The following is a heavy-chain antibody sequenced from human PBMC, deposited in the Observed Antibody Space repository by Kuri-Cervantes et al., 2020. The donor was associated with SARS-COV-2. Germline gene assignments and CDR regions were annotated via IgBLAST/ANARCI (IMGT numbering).Heavy chain of an antibody. D-gene: IGHD4-23*01. CDR2: IYTSGST. CDR3: ARINYGGNPFDY. CDR1: GGSISSYY. Sequence: GSLRLSCTVSGGSISSYYWSWIRQPAGKGLEWIGRIYTSGSTNYNPSLKSRVTMSVDTSKNQFSLKLSSVTAADTAVYYCARINYGGNPFDYWGQGTLVTVSS. V-gene: IGHV4-4*07. J-gene: IGHJ4*02.